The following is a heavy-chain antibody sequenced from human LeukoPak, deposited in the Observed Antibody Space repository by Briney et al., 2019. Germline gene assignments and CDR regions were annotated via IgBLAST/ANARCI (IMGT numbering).Heavy chain of an antibody. Sequence: GSSVKVSCKPSGGTFSSYAITWVRQAPGQGLEWMGGIIPIFGTTKYAQNFQGRVTITADVSTHTAYMELSSLRSEDTAVYYCARCIVGAYGYYYAMDVWGQGTTVSASS. V-gene: IGHV1-69*01. CDR3: ARCIVGAYGYYYAMDV. D-gene: IGHD1-26*01. J-gene: IGHJ6*02. CDR1: GGTFSSYA. CDR2: IIPIFGTT.